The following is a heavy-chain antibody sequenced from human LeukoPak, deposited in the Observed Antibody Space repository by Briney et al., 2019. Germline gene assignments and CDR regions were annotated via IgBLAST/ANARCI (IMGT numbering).Heavy chain of an antibody. V-gene: IGHV3-11*01. CDR3: ARRETIFDY. CDR2: ISSRDTK. D-gene: IGHD1-7*01. J-gene: IGHJ4*02. Sequence: PGGSLRLSCAASGFTFSDYYMSWIRQAPGKGLEWVSYISSRDTKYYADSVKGRFTISRDNSKNSLYLHLDSLRAEDTAMYYCARRETIFDYWGQGTLVTVSA. CDR1: GFTFSDYY.